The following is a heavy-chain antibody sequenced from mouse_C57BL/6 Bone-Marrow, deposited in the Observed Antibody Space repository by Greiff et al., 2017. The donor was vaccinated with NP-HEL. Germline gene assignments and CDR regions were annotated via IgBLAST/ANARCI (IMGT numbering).Heavy chain of an antibody. J-gene: IGHJ1*03. D-gene: IGHD1-1*01. Sequence: EVQGVESGGGLVQSGRSLRLSCATSGFTFSDFYMEWVRQAPGKGLEWIAASRNKANDYTTEYSASVKGRFIVSRDTSQSILYLQMNALRAEDTAIYYCARDAWGGYGSSYWYFDVWGTGTTVTVSS. CDR1: GFTFSDFY. CDR3: ARDAWGGYGSSYWYFDV. CDR2: SRNKANDYTT. V-gene: IGHV7-1*01.